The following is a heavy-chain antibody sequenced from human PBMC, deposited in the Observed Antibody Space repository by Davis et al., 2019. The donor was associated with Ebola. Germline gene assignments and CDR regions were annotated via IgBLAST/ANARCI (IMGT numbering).Heavy chain of an antibody. CDR3: AKMYPGGLEGSGSRY. CDR1: GFTFDSYG. CDR2: ISGSGGST. Sequence: GESLKISCAVPGFTFDSYGMSWVRQAPGKGLEWLSAISGSGGSTYYAGSVKGRFIISRDNSKSTLFLQMTSLRADDTAVYYCAKMYPGGLEGSGSRYWGQGTLVTVSS. D-gene: IGHD3-3*01. J-gene: IGHJ4*02. V-gene: IGHV3-23*01.